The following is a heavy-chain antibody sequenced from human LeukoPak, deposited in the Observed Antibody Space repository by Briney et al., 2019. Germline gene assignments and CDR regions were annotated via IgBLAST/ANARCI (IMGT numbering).Heavy chain of an antibody. CDR2: IYTSGST. CDR3: AREWVVGANYDAFDI. Sequence: PSETLSLTCTVSGGSISSYYRSWIRQPAGKGLEWIGRIYTSGSTNYNPSLKSRVTMSVDTSKNQFSLKLSSVTAADTAVYYCAREWVVGANYDAFDIWGQGTMVTVSS. V-gene: IGHV4-4*07. D-gene: IGHD1-26*01. CDR1: GGSISSYY. J-gene: IGHJ3*02.